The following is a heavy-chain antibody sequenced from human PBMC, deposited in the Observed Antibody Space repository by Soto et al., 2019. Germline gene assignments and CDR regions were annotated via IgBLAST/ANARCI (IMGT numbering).Heavy chain of an antibody. CDR1: GYTFTSYA. CDR3: ASCITGADGDYYYYYGMDV. J-gene: IGHJ6*02. CDR2: INAGNGNT. D-gene: IGHD1-20*01. Sequence: QVQLVQSGAEEKKPGASVKVSCKASGYTFTSYAMHWVRQAPGQRLEWMGWINAGNGNTKYSQKFQGRVTITRDTSASTAYMELSSLRSEDTAVYYCASCITGADGDYYYYYGMDVWGQGTTVTVSS. V-gene: IGHV1-3*05.